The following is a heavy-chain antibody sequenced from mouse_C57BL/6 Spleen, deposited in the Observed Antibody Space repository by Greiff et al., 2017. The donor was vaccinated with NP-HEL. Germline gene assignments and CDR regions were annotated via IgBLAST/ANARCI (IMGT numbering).Heavy chain of an antibody. J-gene: IGHJ3*01. Sequence: VQLQQSGAELMKPGASVKLSCKAPGYTFTGYWIEWVKQRPGHGLEWIGEILPGSGSTNYNEKFKGKATFTADTSSNTAYMQLSSLTTEDSAIYYCARDSYDYEKRAWFAYWGQGTLVTVSA. CDR1: GYTFTGYW. CDR3: ARDSYDYEKRAWFAY. V-gene: IGHV1-9*01. D-gene: IGHD2-4*01. CDR2: ILPGSGST.